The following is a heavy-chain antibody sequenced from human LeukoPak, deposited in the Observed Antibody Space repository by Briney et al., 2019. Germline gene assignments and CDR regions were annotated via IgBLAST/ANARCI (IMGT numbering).Heavy chain of an antibody. CDR3: AKVVRYDYYYYMDV. J-gene: IGHJ6*03. CDR1: GFTFSSYE. CDR2: ISSSGSTI. V-gene: IGHV3-48*03. Sequence: GGSLRLSCAASGFTFSSYEMNWVRQAPGKGLEWVSYISSSGSTIYYADSVKGRFTISRDNAKNSLYLQMNSLRAEDTAVYYCAKVVRYDYYYYMDVWGKGTTVTVSS. D-gene: IGHD2-8*02.